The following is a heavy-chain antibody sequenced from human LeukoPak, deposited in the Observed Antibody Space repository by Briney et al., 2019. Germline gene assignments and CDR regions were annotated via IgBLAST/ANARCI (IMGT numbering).Heavy chain of an antibody. CDR3: AKDQLGYCSGGSCKRNDY. J-gene: IGHJ4*02. V-gene: IGHV3-33*06. Sequence: GGSLRLSCAASGFTFSSYGMHWVRQAPGKGLEWVAVIWYDGSNKYYADSVKGRFTISRDNSKNTLYLQMNSLRAEDTAVYYCAKDQLGYCSGGSCKRNDYWGQGTLVTVSS. CDR1: GFTFSSYG. CDR2: IWYDGSNK. D-gene: IGHD2-15*01.